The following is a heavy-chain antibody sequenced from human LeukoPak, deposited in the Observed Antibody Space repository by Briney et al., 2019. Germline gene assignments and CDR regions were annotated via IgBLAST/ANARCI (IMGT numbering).Heavy chain of an antibody. CDR1: GFTFNSYW. CDR2: INGDGSIT. Sequence: GGSLRLSCAASGFTFNSYWMHWVRQVPGKGLVLFSRINGDGSITNYADSVKGRFTISRDNAKNTLYVQMNSLRAEDTAVYYCARDLQYGSGSYPLYWGQGTLVTVSS. CDR3: ARDLQYGSGSYPLY. V-gene: IGHV3-74*01. D-gene: IGHD3-10*01. J-gene: IGHJ4*02.